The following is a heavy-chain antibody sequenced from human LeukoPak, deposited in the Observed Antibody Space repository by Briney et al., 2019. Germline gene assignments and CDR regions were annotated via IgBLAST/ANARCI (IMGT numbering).Heavy chain of an antibody. CDR3: ARRSIKVAATFPPYYYYGMDV. Sequence: GASVKVSCKASGYTFTSYYMHWVRQAPGQGLEWMGIINPSGGSTSYAQKFQGRVTMTRDTSTSTAYMELSSLRSEDTAVYYCARRSIKVAATFPPYYYYGMDVWGQGTAVTVSS. V-gene: IGHV1-46*01. D-gene: IGHD2-15*01. CDR2: INPSGGST. CDR1: GYTFTSYY. J-gene: IGHJ6*02.